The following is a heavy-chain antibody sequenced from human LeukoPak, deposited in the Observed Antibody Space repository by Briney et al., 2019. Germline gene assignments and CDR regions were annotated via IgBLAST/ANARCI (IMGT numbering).Heavy chain of an antibody. J-gene: IGHJ5*02. CDR1: GYTFTDYY. CDR3: AREVRPLPQYNWFDP. CDR2: INPNSGGT. V-gene: IGHV1-2*02. Sequence: ASVKVSCKASGYTFTDYYMHWVRQAPGQGLEWMGWINPNSGGTNYAQKYQGRVTMTRDTSISTAYMELSRLRSDDTAVYYCAREVRPLPQYNWFDPWGQGTLVTVSS.